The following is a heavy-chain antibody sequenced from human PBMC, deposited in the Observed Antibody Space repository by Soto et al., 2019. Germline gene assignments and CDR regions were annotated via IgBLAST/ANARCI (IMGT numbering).Heavy chain of an antibody. CDR3: AREGDYDTSAYKYLAPDY. D-gene: IGHD3-22*01. CDR2: IWSDGSNK. V-gene: IGHV3-33*01. CDR1: GFTFSTYN. J-gene: IGHJ4*02. Sequence: GGSLRLSCAASGFTFSTYNIHWVRQAPGKGLEWVAVIWSDGSNKYYTDSVKGRFTISRDNSKNTLYLQMNSLRAEDTAVYYCAREGDYDTSAYKYLAPDYWGQGTLVTVSS.